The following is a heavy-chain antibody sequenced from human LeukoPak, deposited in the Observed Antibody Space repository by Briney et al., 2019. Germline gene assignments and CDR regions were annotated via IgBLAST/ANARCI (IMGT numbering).Heavy chain of an antibody. CDR1: GGSISSYY. D-gene: IGHD3-22*01. Sequence: PSETLSLTCTVSGGSISSYYRSWIRQPAGKGLEWIGRIYTSGSANYNPSLKSRVTISVDTSKNQFSLKLSSVTAADTAVYYCARGPRTYYYDSSGYPLGAFDIWGQGTMVTVSS. J-gene: IGHJ3*02. V-gene: IGHV4-4*07. CDR3: ARGPRTYYYDSSGYPLGAFDI. CDR2: IYTSGSA.